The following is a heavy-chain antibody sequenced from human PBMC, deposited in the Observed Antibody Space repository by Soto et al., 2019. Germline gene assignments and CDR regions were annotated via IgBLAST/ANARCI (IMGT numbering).Heavy chain of an antibody. CDR3: AKDMDLFIGVVPAATGSFDF. D-gene: IGHD2-2*01. J-gene: IGHJ4*02. Sequence: ASVKVSCKASGYTFTGYYMHWVRQAPGQGLEWMGWINPNSGGTNYAQKFQGRVTMTRDTSISTAYMELSRLRSDDTAVYYCAKDMDLFIGVVPAATGSFDFWGQGTLVTVSS. V-gene: IGHV1-2*02. CDR2: INPNSGGT. CDR1: GYTFTGYY.